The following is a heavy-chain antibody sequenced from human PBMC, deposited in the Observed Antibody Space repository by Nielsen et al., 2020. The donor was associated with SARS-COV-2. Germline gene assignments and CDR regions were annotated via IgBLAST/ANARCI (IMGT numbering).Heavy chain of an antibody. V-gene: IGHV3-21*01. J-gene: IGHJ3*02. CDR2: ISSSSSYI. Sequence: GESLKISCAASGFTFSSYSMNWVRQAPGKGLEWVSSISSSSSYIYYADSVKGRFTISRDNAKNSLYLQKNSLRAEDTAVYYCAIIWSGYTDAFDIWGQGTMVTVSS. CDR1: GFTFSSYS. D-gene: IGHD3-3*01. CDR3: AIIWSGYTDAFDI.